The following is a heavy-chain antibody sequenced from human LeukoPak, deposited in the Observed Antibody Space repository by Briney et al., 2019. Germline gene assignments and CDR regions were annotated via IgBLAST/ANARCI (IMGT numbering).Heavy chain of an antibody. V-gene: IGHV4-59*01. J-gene: IGHJ6*03. Sequence: SETLSLTCTVSGGSIRSYYWSWIRQPPGKGLEWIGYIYYSGSTNYNPSLKSRVTISVDTSKNQFSLKLSSVTAADTAVYYCARYAGGGYYYYMDVWGKGTTVTVSS. CDR1: GGSIRSYY. D-gene: IGHD3-16*01. CDR3: ARYAGGGYYYYMDV. CDR2: IYYSGST.